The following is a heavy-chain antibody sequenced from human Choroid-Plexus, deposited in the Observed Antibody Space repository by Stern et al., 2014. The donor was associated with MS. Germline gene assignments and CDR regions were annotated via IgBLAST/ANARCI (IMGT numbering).Heavy chain of an antibody. CDR1: GFG. J-gene: IGHJ4*02. D-gene: IGHD2/OR15-2a*01. CDR2: ISYDGSK. Sequence: VQLVESGGGVVQPGRPLRLSCAASGFGMTWVRQAPGKGLEWVVPISYDGSKDYADYVKGRFAISRDNSKNTLYLHMNSLRAEDTAVYYCAKDRQYLTFFFDFWGQGSLVTVSS. CDR3: AKDRQYLTFFFDF. V-gene: IGHV3-30*18.